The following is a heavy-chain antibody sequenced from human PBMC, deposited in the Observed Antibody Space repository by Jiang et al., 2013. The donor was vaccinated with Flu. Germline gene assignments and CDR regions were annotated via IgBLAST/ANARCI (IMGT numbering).Heavy chain of an antibody. CDR3: ARGDKSDAYYFDY. Sequence: GAEVKKPGASVKVSCKASADTLSNYYIHWVRQAPGHGLEWIGIINPSGGDTSYAQKFQGRVTMTWDTSTSTVYMEVSSLRSEDTAVYYCARGDKSDAYYFDYWGQGTPVTVSS. J-gene: IGHJ4*02. CDR2: INPSGGDT. CDR1: ADTLSNYY. V-gene: IGHV1-46*01.